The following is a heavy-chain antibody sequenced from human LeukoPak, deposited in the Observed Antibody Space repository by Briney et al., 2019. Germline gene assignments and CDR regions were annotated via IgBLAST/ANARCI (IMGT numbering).Heavy chain of an antibody. CDR1: GGTFSSYA. CDR3: ARDGDVVVPAASLDY. V-gene: IGHV1-18*01. CDR2: ISAYNGNT. Sequence: GASVKVSCKASGGTFSSYAISWVRQAPGQGLEWMGWISAYNGNTNYAQKLQGRVTMTTDTSTSTAYMELRSLRSDDTAVYYCARDGDVVVPAASLDYWGQGTLVSVSS. D-gene: IGHD2-2*01. J-gene: IGHJ4*02.